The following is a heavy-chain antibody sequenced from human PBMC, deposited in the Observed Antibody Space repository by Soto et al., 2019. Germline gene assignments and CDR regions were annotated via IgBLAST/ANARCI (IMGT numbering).Heavy chain of an antibody. CDR1: GFTFSSYA. CDR3: AKDPDYGDDARWFLP. CDR2: ISGSGGST. D-gene: IGHD4-17*01. Sequence: GGSLRLSCASSGFTFSSYAMSWVRQAPGKGLEWVSAISGSGGSTYYADSVKGRFTISRDNSKNTLYLQMNSLRAEDTAVYYCAKDPDYGDDARWFLPGGQRALATVSS. J-gene: IGHJ5*02. V-gene: IGHV3-23*01.